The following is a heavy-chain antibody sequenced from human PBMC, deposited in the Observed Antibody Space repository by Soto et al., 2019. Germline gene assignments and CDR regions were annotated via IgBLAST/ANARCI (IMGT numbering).Heavy chain of an antibody. CDR1: GGSISSGGYY. Sequence: SETLSLTCTVSGGSISSGGYYWSWIRQPPGKGLEWIGYIYYSGSTNYNPSLKSRVTISVDTSKNQFSLKLSSVTAADTAVYYCARVGDLVGATSFAYFDYWGQGTLVTVSS. CDR2: IYYSGST. V-gene: IGHV4-61*08. CDR3: ARVGDLVGATSFAYFDY. J-gene: IGHJ4*02. D-gene: IGHD1-26*01.